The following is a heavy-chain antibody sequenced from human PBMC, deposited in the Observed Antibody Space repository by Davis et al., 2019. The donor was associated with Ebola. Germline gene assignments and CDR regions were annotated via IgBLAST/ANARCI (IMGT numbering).Heavy chain of an antibody. CDR3: ARPRIRESSGLYLEVEFDY. D-gene: IGHD6-19*01. Sequence: ASVKVSCKASGGTFSSYAISWVRQAPGQGLEWMGWISAYKRNTKYAQKVQGRVTMTTDTSTAYMELRSLRSDDTAVYYCARPRIRESSGLYLEVEFDYWGQGTQVTVSS. CDR2: ISAYKRNT. V-gene: IGHV1-18*01. J-gene: IGHJ4*02. CDR1: GGTFSSYA.